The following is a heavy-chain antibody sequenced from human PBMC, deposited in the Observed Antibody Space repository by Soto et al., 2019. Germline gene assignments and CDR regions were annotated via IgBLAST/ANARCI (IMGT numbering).Heavy chain of an antibody. Sequence: SETLSLTCAVYGGSFSGYYWSWIRQPPGKGLEWIGEINHSGSTNYNPSLKSRVTISVDTSKNQFSLKLSSVTAADTAVYYCARVAEAVAGTECFDPWGQGTLVTVSS. D-gene: IGHD6-19*01. CDR3: ARVAEAVAGTECFDP. CDR2: INHSGST. CDR1: GGSFSGYY. V-gene: IGHV4-34*01. J-gene: IGHJ5*02.